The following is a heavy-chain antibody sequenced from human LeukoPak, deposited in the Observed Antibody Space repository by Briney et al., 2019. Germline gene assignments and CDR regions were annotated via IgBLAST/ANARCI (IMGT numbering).Heavy chain of an antibody. CDR1: GFTFDDYA. CDR3: AKDIGSQRYYGMDV. J-gene: IGHJ6*02. CDR2: ISWNSGSI. Sequence: GGSLRLSCAASGFTFDDYAMHWVRHAPGKGLEWVSGISWNSGSIGYADSVKGRFTISRDNAKNSLYLQMNSLRAEDTVLYYCAKDIGSQRYYGMDVWGQGTTVTVSS. V-gene: IGHV3-9*01.